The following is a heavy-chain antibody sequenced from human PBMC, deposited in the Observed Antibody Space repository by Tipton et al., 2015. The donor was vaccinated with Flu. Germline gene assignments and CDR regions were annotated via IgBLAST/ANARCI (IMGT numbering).Heavy chain of an antibody. D-gene: IGHD3-10*01. CDR2: IYSGGST. J-gene: IGHJ6*02. CDR3: ARDHPNYYGSGSYHYYYGMDV. V-gene: IGHV3-66*01. Sequence: SLRLSCAASGFTVSSNYMSWVRQAPGKGLEWVSVIYSGGSTYYADSVKGRFTISRDNSKNTLDLQMNSLRAEDTAVYYCARDHPNYYGSGSYHYYYGMDVWGQGTTVTVSS. CDR1: GFTVSSNY.